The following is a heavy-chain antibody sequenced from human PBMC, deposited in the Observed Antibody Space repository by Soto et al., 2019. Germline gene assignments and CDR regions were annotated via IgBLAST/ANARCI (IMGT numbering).Heavy chain of an antibody. V-gene: IGHV5-51*01. CDR2: IYPSDSGT. CDR3: ARPMSSGRDDAFDI. CDR1: GYSFTSNYW. J-gene: IGHJ3*02. Sequence: GESLKISCKGSGYSFTSNYWIGWVRQMPGKGLEWMGIIYPSDSGTTYSPSFQGQVTISADKSISTAYLQWSSLKASDTAMYYCARPMSSGRDDAFDIWGQGTMVTVSS. D-gene: IGHD3-22*01.